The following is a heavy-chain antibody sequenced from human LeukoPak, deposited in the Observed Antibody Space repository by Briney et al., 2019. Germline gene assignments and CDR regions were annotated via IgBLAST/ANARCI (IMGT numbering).Heavy chain of an antibody. Sequence: SETLSLTCTVSGGSISSYYWSWIRQPPGKGLEWIGYIYYSGSTYYNPSLKSRVTISVDTSKNQFSLKLSSVTAADTAVYYCARVRGDPYYYDSSGYYNRGYYFDYWGQGTLVTVSS. D-gene: IGHD3-22*01. CDR1: GGSISSYY. CDR2: IYYSGST. CDR3: ARVRGDPYYYDSSGYYNRGYYFDY. J-gene: IGHJ4*02. V-gene: IGHV4-59*12.